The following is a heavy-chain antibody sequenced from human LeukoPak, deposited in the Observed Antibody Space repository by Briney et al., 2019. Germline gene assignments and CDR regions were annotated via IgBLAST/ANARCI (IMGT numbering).Heavy chain of an antibody. J-gene: IGHJ3*02. D-gene: IGHD2-15*01. Sequence: SETLSLTCTVSGGSINNYYWSWIRQPAGKGLEWIGRIYTRGSTNYNPSLKSRVTMSVDTSKNQFSLKLSSVTAADTAVYYCARGRYCSADICSLGDAFDIWGQGTMVSVSS. CDR3: ARGRYCSADICSLGDAFDI. CDR1: GGSINNYY. V-gene: IGHV4-4*07. CDR2: IYTRGST.